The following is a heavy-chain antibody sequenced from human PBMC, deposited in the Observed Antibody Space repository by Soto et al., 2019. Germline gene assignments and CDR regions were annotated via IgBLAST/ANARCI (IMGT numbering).Heavy chain of an antibody. CDR1: GFTFSNYG. V-gene: IGHV3-30*18. D-gene: IGHD2-8*01. J-gene: IGHJ5*02. CDR3: AKDPKCCTIGSHFLDNWFDP. Sequence: VQLLESGGGLAQPGGSLRLSCVASGFTFSNYGMHWVRQTPGKGLEWVAVISYDGSHEFYTDSVKGRFTISRDNSKNTLYLQMNSLKTEDTAMYYCAKDPKCCTIGSHFLDNWFDPWGQGTLVTVSS. CDR2: ISYDGSHE.